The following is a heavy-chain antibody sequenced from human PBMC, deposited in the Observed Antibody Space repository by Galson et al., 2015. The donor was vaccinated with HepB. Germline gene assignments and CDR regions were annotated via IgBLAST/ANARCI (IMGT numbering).Heavy chain of an antibody. CDR1: GFTFSASD. Sequence: SLRLSCAASGFTFSASDMHWVRQASGKGLEWIGRISTQANSYATTYSASVTGRFTISRDDSKNKEDLQMNSLKIEDTAVYYCTNDCLGSIDGWGQGITVTVSS. J-gene: IGHJ6*02. D-gene: IGHD2-21*02. V-gene: IGHV3-73*01. CDR3: TNDCLGSIDG. CDR2: ISTQANSYAT.